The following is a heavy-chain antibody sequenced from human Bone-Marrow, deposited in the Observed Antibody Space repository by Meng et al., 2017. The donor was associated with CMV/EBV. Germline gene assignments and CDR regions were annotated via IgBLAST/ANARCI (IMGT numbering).Heavy chain of an antibody. V-gene: IGHV3-48*03. J-gene: IGHJ6*02. CDR2: ISSSGSPI. D-gene: IGHD2/OR15-2a*01. Sequence: GGSLRLSCAASGFTFSSYEMKWVRQAPGKGLEWVSYISSSGSPIYYADSVKGRFTISRDNAKNSLYLQMNSLRAEDTAVYYCADSNRGLYYYGMDVWGQGTTVTVSS. CDR1: GFTFSSYE. CDR3: ADSNRGLYYYGMDV.